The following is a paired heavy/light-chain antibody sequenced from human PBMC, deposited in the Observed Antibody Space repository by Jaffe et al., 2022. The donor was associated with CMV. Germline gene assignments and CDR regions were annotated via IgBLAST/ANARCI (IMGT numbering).Light chain of an antibody. J-gene: IGLJ2*01. Sequence: SYELTQPPSVSVSPGQTARITCSGDELPKKYVHWYQQRSGQAPVLVIYEDRNRPSGIPARFSGSSSGTMATLTISGAQVADEADYYCYSTDTRGNHEGTFGSGTKLTVV. V-gene: IGLV3-10*01. CDR3: YSTDTRGNHEGT. CDR1: ELPKKY. CDR2: EDR.
Heavy chain of an antibody. CDR2: IDVLGPTV. CDR1: GFIFSDYS. CDR3: ARIICSSPSCYDYYLDV. V-gene: IGHV3-11*01. D-gene: IGHD2-2*01. Sequence: QVQLVESGGGLVQPGQSLRLSCAASGFIFSDYSMSWIRQAPGKGLEWISYIDVLGPTVYYADSVRGRFTVSRDNAKSSLYLQLNSLRAEDTALYYCARIICSSPSCYDYYLDVWGQGTTVTVAS. J-gene: IGHJ6*03.